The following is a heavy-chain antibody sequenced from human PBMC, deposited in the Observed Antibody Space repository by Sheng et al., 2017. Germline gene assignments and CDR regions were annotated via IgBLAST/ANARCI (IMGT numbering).Heavy chain of an antibody. CDR2: IIPIFGTA. CDR1: GGTFSSYA. CDR3: ARQYYYGSGATPYRGWFDP. D-gene: IGHD3-10*01. V-gene: IGHV1-69*05. Sequence: QVQLVQSGAEVKKPGSSVKVSCKASGGTFSSYAISWVRQAPGQGLEWMGGIIPIFGTANYAQKFQGRVTITTDESTSTAYMELSSLRSEDTAVYYCARQYYYGSGATPYRGWFDPWGQGTLVTVSS. J-gene: IGHJ5*02.